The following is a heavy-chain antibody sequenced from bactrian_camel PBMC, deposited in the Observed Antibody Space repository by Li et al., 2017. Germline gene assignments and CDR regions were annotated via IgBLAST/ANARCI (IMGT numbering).Heavy chain of an antibody. Sequence: DVQLVESGGGSVHTGETLRLSCTASDHSFATFDAPDMAWYRQAPGKGCEMVSIFGYDGRLQYANSVKGRFTISFDNAKNTLYLQMNSLKPEDTAMYYCANWGDNYWGQGTQVTVS. V-gene: IGHV3S66*01. CDR1: DHSFATFDAPD. CDR3: ANWGDNY. J-gene: IGHJ4*01. D-gene: IGHD5*01. CDR2: IFGYDGRL.